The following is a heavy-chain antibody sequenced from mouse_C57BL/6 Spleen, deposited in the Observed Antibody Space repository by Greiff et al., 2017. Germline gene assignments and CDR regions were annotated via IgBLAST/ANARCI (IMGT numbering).Heavy chain of an antibody. J-gene: IGHJ1*03. CDR1: GYTFTSYS. CDR3: AREARYFDV. Sequence: QVQLQQSGAELARPGASVKMSCKASGYTFTSYSMHWVKQRPGQGLEWIGYINPSSGYTKYTPKFKDKATLTADKSSSTAYMQLGSLTSEDTAVDYCAREARYFDVWGTGTTVTVSS. V-gene: IGHV1-4*01. D-gene: IGHD3-1*01. CDR2: INPSSGYT.